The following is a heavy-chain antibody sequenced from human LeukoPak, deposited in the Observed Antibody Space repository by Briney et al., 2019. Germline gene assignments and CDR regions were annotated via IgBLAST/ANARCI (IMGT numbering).Heavy chain of an antibody. Sequence: GGCLRLSCAASGLTFSDYAMSWFRQAPGKGLEWVSGITSGFTPHYADSVKGRFTISRDNSKNTFHLQLNSLRAEDTAVYYCAKDYSESRVADVFFEYWGQGTLVTVSS. CDR2: ITSGFTP. J-gene: IGHJ4*02. CDR3: AKDYSESRVADVFFEY. D-gene: IGHD2-15*01. CDR1: GLTFSDYA. V-gene: IGHV3-23*01.